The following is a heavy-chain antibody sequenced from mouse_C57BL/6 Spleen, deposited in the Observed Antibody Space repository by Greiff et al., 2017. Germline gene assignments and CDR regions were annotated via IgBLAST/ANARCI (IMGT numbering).Heavy chain of an antibody. V-gene: IGHV1-26*01. D-gene: IGHD2-1*01. CDR3: ARGYGKNY. CDR2: INPNNGGT. J-gene: IGHJ2*01. Sequence: EVQLQQSGPELVKPGASVKISCKASGYTFTDYYMNWVKQSPGKSLEWIGDINPNNGGTSYNQKFKGKATLTVDKSSSTAYMELRSLTSEDSAVYYCARGYGKNYWGQGTTLTVAS. CDR1: GYTFTDYY.